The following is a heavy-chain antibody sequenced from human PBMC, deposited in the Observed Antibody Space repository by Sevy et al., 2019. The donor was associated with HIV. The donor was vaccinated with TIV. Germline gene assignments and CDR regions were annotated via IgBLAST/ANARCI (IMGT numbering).Heavy chain of an antibody. V-gene: IGHV3-23*01. J-gene: IGHJ4*02. D-gene: IGHD3-3*01. CDR3: GKVSIFGVGGFYDY. CDR1: GFSFSTYA. CDR2: ISGSGTST. Sequence: GGSLRLSCAASGFSFSTYAMTWVRQAPGKGLEWVSGISGSGTSTYYTDSVKSRFTISRDNSKNTVYLQMNNLRAEDTAVYYCGKVSIFGVGGFYDYWGQGTLVTVSS.